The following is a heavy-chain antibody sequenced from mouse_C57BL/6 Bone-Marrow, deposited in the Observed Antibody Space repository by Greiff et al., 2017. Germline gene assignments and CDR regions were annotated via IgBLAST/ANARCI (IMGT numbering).Heavy chain of an antibody. J-gene: IGHJ2*01. Sequence: QVQLQQPGAELVKPGASVKLSCKPSGNPLPSSWCPWVRQRPGQGLRWMGLIQPNSGSTNYNEKFKSKATLPVDKSSSTAYMQLSSLTSEDSAVYYCARERSITKPDDWGQGTTLTVSS. CDR3: ARERSITKPDD. D-gene: IGHD1-2*01. V-gene: IGHV1-64*01. CDR1: GNPLPSSW. CDR2: IQPNSGST.